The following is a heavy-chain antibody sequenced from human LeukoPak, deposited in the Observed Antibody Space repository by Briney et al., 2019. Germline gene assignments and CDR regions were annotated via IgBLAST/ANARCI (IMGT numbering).Heavy chain of an antibody. Sequence: GGSLRLSCTASGFTFSTYWMHWVRQAPGKGLVWVSRINIDGSSTSYADSVKGRFTISRDNAKNTLYLQMNSLRAEDTAVYYCERDLAAAASSGWFDPWGQGTLVTVSS. CDR2: INIDGSST. CDR3: ERDLAAAASSGWFDP. J-gene: IGHJ5*02. V-gene: IGHV3-74*01. D-gene: IGHD6-13*01. CDR1: GFTFSTYW.